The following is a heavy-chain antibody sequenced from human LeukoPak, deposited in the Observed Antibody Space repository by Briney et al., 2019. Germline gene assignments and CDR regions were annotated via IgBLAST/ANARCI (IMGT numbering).Heavy chain of an antibody. Sequence: GESLKISCKDSGYSFTSYWIGWVRQMPGKGLEWMGIIYPGDSDTRYSPSFQGQVTISADKSISTAYLQWSSLKASDTAMYYCARHGYSSGWYVVAFDIWGQGTMVTVSS. CDR3: ARHGYSSGWYVVAFDI. D-gene: IGHD6-19*01. CDR1: GYSFTSYW. J-gene: IGHJ3*02. V-gene: IGHV5-51*01. CDR2: IYPGDSDT.